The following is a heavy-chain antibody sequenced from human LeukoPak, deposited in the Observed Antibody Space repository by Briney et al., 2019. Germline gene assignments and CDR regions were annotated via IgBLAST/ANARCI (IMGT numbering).Heavy chain of an antibody. D-gene: IGHD3-3*01. Sequence: GGSLRLSCAASGFTFSSYRMHWVRQAPGKGLVWVSRINSDGSSTSYADSVKGRFTISRDNAKNTLYLQMNSLRAEDTAVYYCARDRGDFWSGSHYYYYYGMDVWGQGTTVTVSS. CDR3: ARDRGDFWSGSHYYYYYGMDV. CDR2: INSDGSST. CDR1: GFTFSSYR. J-gene: IGHJ6*02. V-gene: IGHV3-74*01.